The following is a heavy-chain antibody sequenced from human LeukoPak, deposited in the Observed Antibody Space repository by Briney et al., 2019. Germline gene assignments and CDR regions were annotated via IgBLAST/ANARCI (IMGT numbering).Heavy chain of an antibody. Sequence: PGGSLRLSCAASGFTFSSYEMNWVRQAPGKGLEWVSYISSSGSTIYYADSVKGRFTISRDNSKNTLYLQMNTLIADDTAVYYCAKGVKQIVAVTAQHYLDYWGQGTLVTVSS. V-gene: IGHV3-48*03. J-gene: IGHJ4*02. D-gene: IGHD2-21*02. CDR2: ISSSGSTI. CDR3: AKGVKQIVAVTAQHYLDY. CDR1: GFTFSSYE.